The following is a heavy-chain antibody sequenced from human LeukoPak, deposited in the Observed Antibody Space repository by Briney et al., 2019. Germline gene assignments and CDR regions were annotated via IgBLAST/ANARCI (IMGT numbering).Heavy chain of an antibody. J-gene: IGHJ4*02. CDR3: ANSDGYTQWFDY. CDR1: GFTFSSYG. Sequence: GGSLRLSCAASGFTFSSYGMSWVRQAPGKGLEWVSAISGSGGSTYYADSVKGRFTISRDNSKNTLYLQMNSLRAKDTAVYYCANSDGYTQWFDYWGQGTLVTVSS. V-gene: IGHV3-23*01. CDR2: ISGSGGST. D-gene: IGHD5-24*01.